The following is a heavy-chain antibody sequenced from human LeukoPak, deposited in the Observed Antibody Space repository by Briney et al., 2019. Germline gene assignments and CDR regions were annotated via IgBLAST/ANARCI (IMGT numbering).Heavy chain of an antibody. CDR1: GYTFTSYG. D-gene: IGHD6-13*01. CDR2: IIPIFGTA. CDR3: ARVKGAAGDAFDI. J-gene: IGHJ3*02. Sequence: SVKVSCKASGYTFTSYGISWVRQAPGQGLEWMGGIIPIFGTANYAQKFQGRVTITADESTSTAYMELSSLRSEDTAVYYCARVKGAAGDAFDIWGQGTMVTVSS. V-gene: IGHV1-69*13.